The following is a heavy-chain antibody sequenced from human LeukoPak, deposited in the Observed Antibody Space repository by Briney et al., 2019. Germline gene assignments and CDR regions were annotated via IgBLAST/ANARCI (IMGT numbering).Heavy chain of an antibody. CDR3: ARGYCSGSSCYSGFYFDY. CDR2: ISGSVSNT. V-gene: IGHV3-23*01. CDR1: GFTFSDYG. Sequence: PGGSLRLSCAASGFTFSDYGMSWVRQAPGKGLEWVSAISGSVSNTYYADSVKGRFTISRDNAKNSLYLQMNSLRAEDTAVYYCARGYCSGSSCYSGFYFDYWGQGALVTVSS. D-gene: IGHD2-15*01. J-gene: IGHJ4*02.